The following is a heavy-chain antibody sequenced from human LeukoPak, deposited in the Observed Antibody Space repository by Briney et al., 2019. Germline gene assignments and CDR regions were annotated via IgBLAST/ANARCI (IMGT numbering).Heavy chain of an antibody. CDR3: AEDGIAAAGTGYFDY. J-gene: IGHJ4*02. Sequence: GGSLRLSCAASGFTFSSYAMSWVRQAPGKGLEWVSAISGSGGSTYYADSVKGRFTISRDNSKNTLYLQMYSLRAEDTAVYYCAEDGIAAAGTGYFDYWGQGTLVTVSS. CDR1: GFTFSSYA. CDR2: ISGSGGST. V-gene: IGHV3-23*01. D-gene: IGHD6-13*01.